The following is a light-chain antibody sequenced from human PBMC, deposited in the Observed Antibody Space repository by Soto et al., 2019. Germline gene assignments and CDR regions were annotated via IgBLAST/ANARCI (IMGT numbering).Light chain of an antibody. CDR3: QQRSNWPET. Sequence: LKNSAGTVSLYRGGGGTVGCRASQSVSSSYLAWYQQKPGQAPRLLIYGASSRATGIPARFSGSGSGTDFTLTISSLEPEDFAVYYCQQRSNWPETFGPGTMVD. J-gene: IGKJ3*01. CDR2: GAS. CDR1: QSVSSSY. V-gene: IGKV3D-20*02.